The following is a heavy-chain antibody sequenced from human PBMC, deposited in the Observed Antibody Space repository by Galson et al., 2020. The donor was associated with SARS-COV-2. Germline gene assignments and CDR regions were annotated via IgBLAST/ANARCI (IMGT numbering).Heavy chain of an antibody. V-gene: IGHV3-33*01. CDR2: IWYDGSNK. D-gene: IGHD1-20*01. CDR3: ARDITGTTLYGMDV. Sequence: GGSLRLSCAASGFTFSSYGMHWVRQAPVKGLEWVAVIWYDGSNKYYADSVKGRFTISRDNSKNTLYLQMNSLRAEDTAVYYCARDITGTTLYGMDVWAQGTTATVSS. J-gene: IGHJ6*02. CDR1: GFTFSSYG.